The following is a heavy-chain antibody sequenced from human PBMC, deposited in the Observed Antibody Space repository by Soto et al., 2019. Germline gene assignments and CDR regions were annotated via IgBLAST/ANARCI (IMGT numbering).Heavy chain of an antibody. V-gene: IGHV3-53*01. Sequence: EVQLVESGGGLIQPGGSLKLSCAASGVTVGNNYMSWVRQAPGKGLEWVSLIYSTGTTKYADSVKGPFTVSRDNAKNALYLQIHSPRAEDPAVYYCAKDGRGSGSHYNSFGYWGQGTLVTVSS. J-gene: IGHJ4*02. CDR3: AKDGRGSGSHYNSFGY. D-gene: IGHD3-10*01. CDR1: GVTVGNNY. CDR2: IYSTGTT.